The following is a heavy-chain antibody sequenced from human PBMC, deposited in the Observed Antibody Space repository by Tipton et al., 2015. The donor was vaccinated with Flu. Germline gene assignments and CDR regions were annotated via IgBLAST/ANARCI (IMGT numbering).Heavy chain of an antibody. CDR1: GYTFTSYG. J-gene: IGHJ3*02. V-gene: IGHV1-18*01. D-gene: IGHD6-13*01. CDR2: ISAYNGNT. Sequence: QLVQSGAEVKKPGASVKVSCKASGYTFTSYGISWVRQAPGQGLEWMGWISAYNGNTNYAQKLQGRVTKTTDTSTSTAYMELRSLRSDDTAGYYCARAESSSWLRDGFDIWGQGTMVTVSS. CDR3: ARAESSSWLRDGFDI.